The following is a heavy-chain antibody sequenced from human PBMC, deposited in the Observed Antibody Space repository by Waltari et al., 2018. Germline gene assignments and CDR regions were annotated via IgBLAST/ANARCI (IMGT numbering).Heavy chain of an antibody. CDR1: GFTFSSYW. D-gene: IGHD6-19*01. Sequence: EVQLVESGGGLVQPGGYLRLSCAASGFTFSSYWMSWVRQAPGKGLEWVANIKQDGSEKYYVDSVKGRFTISRDNAKNSLYLQMNSLRAEDTAVYYCARDSSGWYETGPFDYWGQGTLVTV. CDR2: IKQDGSEK. J-gene: IGHJ4*02. V-gene: IGHV3-7*01. CDR3: ARDSSGWYETGPFDY.